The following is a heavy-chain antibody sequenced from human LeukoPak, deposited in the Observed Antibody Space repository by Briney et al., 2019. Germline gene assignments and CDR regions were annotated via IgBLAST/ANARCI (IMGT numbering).Heavy chain of an antibody. CDR3: ARDRLEYCGGDCYPSYYYYYGMDV. J-gene: IGHJ6*02. Sequence: GGSLRLSCAASGFTVSSNYMSWVRQAPGKGLEWVSVIYSGGSTYYADSVKGRFTISRDNSKNTLYLQMNSLRAEDTAVYYCARDRLEYCGGDCYPSYYYYYGMDVWGQGTTVTVSS. CDR1: GFTVSSNY. D-gene: IGHD2-21*02. V-gene: IGHV3-53*01. CDR2: IYSGGST.